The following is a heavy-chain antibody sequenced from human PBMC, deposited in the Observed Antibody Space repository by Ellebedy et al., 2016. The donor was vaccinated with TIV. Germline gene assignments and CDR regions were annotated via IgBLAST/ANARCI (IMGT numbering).Heavy chain of an antibody. V-gene: IGHV3-20*04. D-gene: IGHD1-26*01. J-gene: IGHJ5*02. CDR3: ARRIVGATRGWFDP. Sequence: PGGSLTLSCAASGFTFGDYGMSWVLHTPVQGLEWVSGFTVNGGSTGYAGSVKGRFTISSDNAKNSLYLQMNRLLAEDTALYYSARRIVGATRGWFDPWGQGTLVTVSS. CDR1: GFTFGDYG. CDR2: FTVNGGST.